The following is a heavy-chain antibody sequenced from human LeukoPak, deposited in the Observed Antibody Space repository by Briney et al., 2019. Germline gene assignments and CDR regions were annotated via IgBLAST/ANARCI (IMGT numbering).Heavy chain of an antibody. J-gene: IGHJ4*02. D-gene: IGHD3-10*01. CDR3: ARFSTNTYGSADY. CDR1: GGSISSYY. V-gene: IGHV4-59*01. Sequence: SETLSLTCTVSGGSISSYYWSWIPQPPGKGLEWIGYIYYSGSTNCNPSLKSRVTISVDTSKNQFSLKLSSVTAADTAVYYCARFSTNTYGSADYWGQGTLVTVSS. CDR2: IYYSGST.